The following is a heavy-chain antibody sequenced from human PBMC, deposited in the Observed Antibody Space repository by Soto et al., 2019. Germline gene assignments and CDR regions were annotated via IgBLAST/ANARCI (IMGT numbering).Heavy chain of an antibody. J-gene: IGHJ4*02. CDR1: KFTFSTYA. D-gene: IGHD2-15*01. Sequence: EVQLLESGGGLAQPGGSLRLSCAASKFTFSTYAMSWVRQAPGKGLEWVSTISSGGSSTYYADSVMGRFTISRDNSKYTVYLQMDRLRAEDTAVYFCAKDRLVVPATRPFDYWGQGTLVTVSS. CDR3: AKDRLVVPATRPFDY. CDR2: ISSGGSST. V-gene: IGHV3-23*01.